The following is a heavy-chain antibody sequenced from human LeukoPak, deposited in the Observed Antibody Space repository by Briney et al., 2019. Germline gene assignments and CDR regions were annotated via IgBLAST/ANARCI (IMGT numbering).Heavy chain of an antibody. CDR3: ARVGYSDFWSGYYWDY. V-gene: IGHV3-48*01. J-gene: IGHJ4*02. CDR2: ISSSGTTI. Sequence: GGSLRLSCAASGFTFNRYSMNWVRQAPGKGLEWISYISSSGTTIYYADSVQGRFIISRDNARNSLYLQMNSLRAEDTAVYYCARVGYSDFWSGYYWDYWGQGTLATVSS. CDR1: GFTFNRYS. D-gene: IGHD3-3*01.